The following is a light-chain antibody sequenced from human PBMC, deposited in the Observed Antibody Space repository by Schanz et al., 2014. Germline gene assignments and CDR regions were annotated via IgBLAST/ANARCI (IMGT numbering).Light chain of an antibody. CDR3: QSYDSSLSGVV. Sequence: QSVLTQPPSVSAAPGQKVTISCSGSSSEIGDNYVSWYQHIPGTAPKVLIYDNHYRPSGIPDRFSGSKSGTSASLAITGLQAEDEADYYCQSYDSSLSGVVFGGGTKLTVL. CDR2: DNH. V-gene: IGLV1-51*01. J-gene: IGLJ2*01. CDR1: SSEIGDNY.